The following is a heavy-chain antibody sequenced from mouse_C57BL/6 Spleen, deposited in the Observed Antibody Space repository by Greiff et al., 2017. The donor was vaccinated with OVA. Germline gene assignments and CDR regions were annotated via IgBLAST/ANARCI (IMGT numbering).Heavy chain of an antibody. CDR1: GYAFSSYW. V-gene: IGHV1-80*01. J-gene: IGHJ2*01. CDR2: IYPGDGDT. Sequence: VQLQESGAELVKPGASVKISCKASGYAFSSYWMNWVKQRPGKGLEWIGQIYPGDGDTNYNGKFKGKATLTADKSSSTAYMQLSSLTSEDSAVYFCARGGGLRRDYFDYWGQGTTLTVSS. CDR3: ARGGGLRRDYFDY. D-gene: IGHD2-4*01.